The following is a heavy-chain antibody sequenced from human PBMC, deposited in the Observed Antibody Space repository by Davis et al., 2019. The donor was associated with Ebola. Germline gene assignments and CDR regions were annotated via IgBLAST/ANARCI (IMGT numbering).Heavy chain of an antibody. CDR1: GFTFSSYA. CDR3: AKGQYSGYASGGAFDI. V-gene: IGHV3-23*01. CDR2: IRGSGGST. J-gene: IGHJ3*02. Sequence: PGGSLRLSCAASGFTFSSYAMSWVRQAPGKGLEWVSAIRGSGGSTYYADSVKGRFTIARDNSKNTLYLQMNSLRAEDTAVYYGAKGQYSGYASGGAFDIWGQGTMVTVSS. D-gene: IGHD5-12*01.